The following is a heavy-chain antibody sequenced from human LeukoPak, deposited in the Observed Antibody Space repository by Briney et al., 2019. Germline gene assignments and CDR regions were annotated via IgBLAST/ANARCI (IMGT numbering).Heavy chain of an antibody. CDR1: GYTFTSYY. CDR3: ARAGTGTSVRWDY. D-gene: IGHD1-7*01. CDR2: INPSGDST. V-gene: IGHV1-46*01. J-gene: IGHJ4*02. Sequence: ASVKISCKASGYTFTSYYMHWVRQAPGQGLEWMGIINPSGDSTSYAQKFQGTVTMTRDTSTSTVYVEVTSLRSEDTAVYYCARAGTGTSVRWDYWGQGTLVTVSS.